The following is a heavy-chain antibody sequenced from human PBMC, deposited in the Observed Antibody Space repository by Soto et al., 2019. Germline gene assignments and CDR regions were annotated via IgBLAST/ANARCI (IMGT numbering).Heavy chain of an antibody. CDR1: GGSISSSSYY. CDR2: IYYSGST. V-gene: IGHV4-39*01. J-gene: IGHJ4*02. CDR3: ARRPQGPSYGWLDWSNSAPTPFDY. D-gene: IGHD5-18*01. Sequence: QLQLQESGPGLVKPSETLSLTCTVSGGSISSSSYYWGWIRQPPGKGLEWIGSIYYSGSTYYNPSIMSRVTISVDTSKNQFSLKLSSVTAADTAVYYCARRPQGPSYGWLDWSNSAPTPFDYWGQGTLVTVSS.